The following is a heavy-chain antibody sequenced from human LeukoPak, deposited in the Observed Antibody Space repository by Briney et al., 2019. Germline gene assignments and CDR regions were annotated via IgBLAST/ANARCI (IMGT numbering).Heavy chain of an antibody. CDR1: GFTFSSYA. CDR2: ISYDGSNK. J-gene: IGHJ4*02. Sequence: PGGSLRLSCAASGFTFSSYAMHWVRQAPGKGLEWVAVISYDGSNKYYADSVKGRFTISRDNSKNTLYLQMNSLRAEDTAVYYCASPTGGELHGYWGQGTLVTVSS. CDR3: ASPTGGELHGY. V-gene: IGHV3-30-3*01. D-gene: IGHD1-26*01.